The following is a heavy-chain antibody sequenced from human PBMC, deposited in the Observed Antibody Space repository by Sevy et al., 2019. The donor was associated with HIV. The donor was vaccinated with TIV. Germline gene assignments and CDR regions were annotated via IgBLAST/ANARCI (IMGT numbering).Heavy chain of an antibody. Sequence: LSETLSLTCAVYGGSFSGYYWSWIRQPPGKGLEWIGEINHSGSTNYNPSLKSRVTISVDTSKNQFSLKLSSVTAADTAVYYCARPRRRWEIDYWGQGTLVTVSS. CDR1: GGSFSGYY. CDR3: ARPRRRWEIDY. J-gene: IGHJ4*02. D-gene: IGHD1-26*01. CDR2: INHSGST. V-gene: IGHV4-34*01.